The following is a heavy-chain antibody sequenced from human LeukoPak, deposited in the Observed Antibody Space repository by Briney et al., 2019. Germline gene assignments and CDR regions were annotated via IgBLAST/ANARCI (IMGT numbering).Heavy chain of an antibody. D-gene: IGHD3-22*01. J-gene: IGHJ5*02. Sequence: PGGSLRLSCAASGCTFSTYAMTWVRQAPGRGLEWVSVISGSGVDTFYADSVKGRFTISRDNSKNTLYLQMDSLRAEDTAIYYCAKDRPRDYSSRQGFSDNWFDPWGQGTLVTVSS. V-gene: IGHV3-23*01. CDR3: AKDRPRDYSSRQGFSDNWFDP. CDR1: GCTFSTYA. CDR2: ISGSGVDT.